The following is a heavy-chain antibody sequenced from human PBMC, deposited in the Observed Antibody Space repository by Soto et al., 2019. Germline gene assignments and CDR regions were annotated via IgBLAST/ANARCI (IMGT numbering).Heavy chain of an antibody. V-gene: IGHV4-59*01. Sequence: SETLSLTCTVSGGSISSYYWSWIRQPPGKGLEWIGYIYYSGSTNYNPSLKSRVTISVDTSKNQFSLKLSSVTAADTAVYYCARHQTSIRYDFDYWGQGTLVTVSS. J-gene: IGHJ4*02. CDR1: GGSISSYY. CDR2: IYYSGST. D-gene: IGHD4-17*01. CDR3: ARHQTSIRYDFDY.